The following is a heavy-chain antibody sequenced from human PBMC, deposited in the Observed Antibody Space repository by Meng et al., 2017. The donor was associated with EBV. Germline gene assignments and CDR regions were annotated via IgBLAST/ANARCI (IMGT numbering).Heavy chain of an antibody. V-gene: IGHV4-4*02. J-gene: IGHJ4*02. D-gene: IGHD1-1*01. CDR3: VGTRTGTPDY. Sequence: VQLQASGTGLVKPSGILSLTSAVSGGSISSRSWWSSVRPPPGKWLEWIGEIYHSGSTNYNPSLKSRVTISVDKSKNQFSLKLSSVTAADTAVYYCVGTRTGTPDYWGQGTLVTVSS. CDR1: GGSISSRSW. CDR2: IYHSGST.